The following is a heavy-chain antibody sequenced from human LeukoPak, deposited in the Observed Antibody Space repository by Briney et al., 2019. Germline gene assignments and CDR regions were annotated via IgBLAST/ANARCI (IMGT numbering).Heavy chain of an antibody. CDR3: ARGHNGSSGYYYVGAFDI. D-gene: IGHD3-22*01. CDR2: IYYSGST. Sequence: PSETLSLTCTVSGGSISSYYWSWIRQPPGKGLEWIGYIYYSGSTNYNPSLKSRVTISVDTSKNQFSLKLSSVTAADTAVYYCARGHNGSSGYYYVGAFDIWGQGTMVTVSS. J-gene: IGHJ3*02. V-gene: IGHV4-59*01. CDR1: GGSISSYY.